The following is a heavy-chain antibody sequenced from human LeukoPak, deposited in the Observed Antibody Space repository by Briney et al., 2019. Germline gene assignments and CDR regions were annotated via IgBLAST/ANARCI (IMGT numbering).Heavy chain of an antibody. CDR1: GGSFSGYY. V-gene: IGHV4-34*01. D-gene: IGHD6-13*01. Sequence: SETLSLTCAVYGGSFSGYYWSWIRQPPGKGLEWIGEINHSGSTNYNPSLKSRVTISVDTSKNQFSLKLSSVTAADTAVYYCARHRAGYSSSWQSFDYWGQGTLVTVSS. CDR2: INHSGST. J-gene: IGHJ4*02. CDR3: ARHRAGYSSSWQSFDY.